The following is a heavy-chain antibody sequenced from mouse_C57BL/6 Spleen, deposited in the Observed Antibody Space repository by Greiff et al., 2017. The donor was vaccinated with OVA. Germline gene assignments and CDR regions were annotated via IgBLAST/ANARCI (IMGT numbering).Heavy chain of an antibody. J-gene: IGHJ1*03. D-gene: IGHD1-1*01. Sequence: EVQGVESGGGLVKPGGSLKLSCAASGFTFSSYAMSWVRQTPEKRLEWVATISDGGSYTYYPDNVKGRFTISRDNAKNNLYLQMSHLKSEDTAMYYCARRSVVAWYFDVWGTGTTVTVSS. CDR2: ISDGGSYT. CDR1: GFTFSSYA. CDR3: ARRSVVAWYFDV. V-gene: IGHV5-4*03.